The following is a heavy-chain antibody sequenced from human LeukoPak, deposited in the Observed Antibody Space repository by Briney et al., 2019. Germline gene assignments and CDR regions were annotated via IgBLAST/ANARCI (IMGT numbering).Heavy chain of an antibody. V-gene: IGHV5-51*01. J-gene: IGHJ6*02. CDR3: AKGVSGTYFGMDV. Sequence: GESLKISCKSSGYSFTSYWIGWVRQMPGKGLEWMGIIYPGDSDTTYSPSFQGQVTISADKSISTAYLQWSSLKASDTAIYYCAKGVSGTYFGMDVWGRGTTVTVSS. D-gene: IGHD3-10*01. CDR1: GYSFTSYW. CDR2: IYPGDSDT.